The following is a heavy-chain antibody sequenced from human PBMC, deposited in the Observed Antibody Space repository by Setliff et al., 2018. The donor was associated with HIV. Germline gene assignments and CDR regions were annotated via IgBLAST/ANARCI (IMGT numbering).Heavy chain of an antibody. Sequence: PGESLTISCKGSGYSFTSYWITWVRQMPGKGLEWMGRIDPSDSYTSYSPSLQGHVTISVDKSISTAYLQWSSLKASDTAMYYCARAYGSGSYYNLGGFDPWGQGTLVTV. CDR3: ARAYGSGSYYNLGGFDP. D-gene: IGHD3-10*01. J-gene: IGHJ5*02. CDR1: GYSFTSYW. CDR2: IDPSDSYT. V-gene: IGHV5-10-1*01.